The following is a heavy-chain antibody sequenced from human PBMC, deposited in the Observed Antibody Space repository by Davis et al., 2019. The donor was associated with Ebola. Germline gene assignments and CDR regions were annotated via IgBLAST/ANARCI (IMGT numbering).Heavy chain of an antibody. CDR1: GFTFSSFA. CDR3: ARGAVGLDY. Sequence: PGGSLRLSCAASGFTFSSFAMAWVRQAPGKGLEWVSSISSSGDTPYYADSVEGRFTISRDNAKNSVYLQMSSLSAEDTALYYCARGAVGLDYWGQGTLVTVSA. D-gene: IGHD1-26*01. CDR2: ISSSGDTP. V-gene: IGHV3-23*01. J-gene: IGHJ4*02.